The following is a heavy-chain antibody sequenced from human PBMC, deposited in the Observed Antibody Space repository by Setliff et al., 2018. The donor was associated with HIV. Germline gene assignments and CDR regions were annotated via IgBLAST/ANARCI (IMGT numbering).Heavy chain of an antibody. D-gene: IGHD3-3*01. CDR3: ARESGGVVTFDY. CDR2: ISAYNGDT. J-gene: IGHJ4*02. V-gene: IGHV1-18*01. CDR1: GYTFTSYG. Sequence: ASVKVSCKASGYTFTSYGISWVRQAPGQGLEWMGWISAYNGDTNYAQKFQGRVTMTTDTSTSTAYMELRSLRSDDTAAYYCARESGGVVTFDYWGQGTLVTVSS.